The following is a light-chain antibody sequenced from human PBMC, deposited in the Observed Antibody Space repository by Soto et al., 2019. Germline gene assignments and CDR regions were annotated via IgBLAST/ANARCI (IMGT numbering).Light chain of an antibody. V-gene: IGLV2-14*01. CDR3: SSYTSSSTLV. Sequence: QSALTQPASVSGSPGQSITISCTGTSSDVGGYNYVSWYQQHPGKAPKLMIYEVSNRPSGVSNRFSGSKSGKTASLTISGLQAEDEADYYCSSYTSSSTLVFGTGTKVTV. CDR1: SSDVGGYNY. CDR2: EVS. J-gene: IGLJ1*01.